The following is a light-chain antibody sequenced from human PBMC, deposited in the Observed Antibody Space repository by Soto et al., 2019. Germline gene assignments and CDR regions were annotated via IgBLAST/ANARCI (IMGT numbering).Light chain of an antibody. Sequence: QSALTQPASVSGAPGRSITISCIGTSGDVGTYKYVSWYQHHPGKAPKLMIYEVSNRPSGVSIRFSGSKSGNTASLTISGLQAEDEADYYCSSYTSSSTWLFGGGTKVTVL. CDR3: SSYTSSSTWL. CDR2: EVS. CDR1: SGDVGTYKY. J-gene: IGLJ3*02. V-gene: IGLV2-14*01.